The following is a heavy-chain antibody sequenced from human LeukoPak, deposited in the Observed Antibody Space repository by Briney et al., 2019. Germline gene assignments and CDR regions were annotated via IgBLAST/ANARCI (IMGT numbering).Heavy chain of an antibody. Sequence: GGSLRLSCAASGFTFSSYGMHWVRQAPGKGLEWEAFIRYDGSNKNYADSVKGRFTISRDNSTNTLYLQMNSLRAEDTAVYYCAKGERVLLWFGELLYHYDAFDIWGQGTMVTVSS. CDR2: IRYDGSNK. CDR1: GFTFSSYG. CDR3: AKGERVLLWFGELLYHYDAFDI. V-gene: IGHV3-30*02. J-gene: IGHJ3*02. D-gene: IGHD3-10*01.